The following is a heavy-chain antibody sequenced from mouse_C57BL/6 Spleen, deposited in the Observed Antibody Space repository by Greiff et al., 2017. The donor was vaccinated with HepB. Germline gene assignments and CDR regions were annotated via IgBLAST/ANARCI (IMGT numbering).Heavy chain of an antibody. J-gene: IGHJ4*01. D-gene: IGHD1-1*01. CDR3: ARYYGSSYPLYYAMDY. V-gene: IGHV14-3*01. CDR2: IDPANGNT. CDR1: GFNIKNTY. Sequence: VQLQQSVAELVRPGASVKLSCTASGFNIKNTYMHWVKQRPEQGLEWIGRIDPANGNTKYAPKFQGKATITADTSSNTAYLQLSSRTSEDTAIYYCARYYGSSYPLYYAMDYWGQGTSVTVSS.